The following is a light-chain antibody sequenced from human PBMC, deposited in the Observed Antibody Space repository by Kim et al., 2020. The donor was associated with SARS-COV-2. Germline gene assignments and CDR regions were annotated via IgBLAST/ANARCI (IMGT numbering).Light chain of an antibody. CDR3: SSYTSSKTWV. CDR1: NSDIVSYTY. CDR2: DVT. Sequence: SITFSCTETNSDIVSYTYVSWYQQHPGKAPKLMIYDVTKRPSGVSNRFSGSKSGNTASLTISGLQADDEADYYCSSYTSSKTWVFGGGTQLTVL. J-gene: IGLJ3*02. V-gene: IGLV2-14*03.